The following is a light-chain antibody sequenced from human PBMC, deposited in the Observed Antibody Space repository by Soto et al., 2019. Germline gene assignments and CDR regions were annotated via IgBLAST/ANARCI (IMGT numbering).Light chain of an antibody. Sequence: EIVLTQSPGTLSLSPGERATLSCRASQSVSSSYLAWYQQKPGQAPRLLIYGASSRATGIPDRFSGSGSGTDFTLTISRLEPEFFAVYYCQQYVSSPRWTLCQET. CDR3: QQYVSSPRWT. V-gene: IGKV3-20*01. CDR2: GAS. J-gene: IGKJ1*01. CDR1: QSVSSSY.